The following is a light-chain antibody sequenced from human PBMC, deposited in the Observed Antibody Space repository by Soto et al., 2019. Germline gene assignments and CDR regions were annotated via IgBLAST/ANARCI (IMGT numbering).Light chain of an antibody. CDR2: GSS. V-gene: IGKV3-20*01. CDR1: QSVSSNY. Sequence: EIVLTLSPGTLSLSPGERATLSCRASQSVSSNYLAWYQQKAGQAPRLLIYGSSSRATGIPDRFSGSGSGTDFTLAISRLEPEDFAVYFCQQYGSSPGLFTFGPGSKVDFK. CDR3: QQYGSSPGLFT. J-gene: IGKJ3*01.